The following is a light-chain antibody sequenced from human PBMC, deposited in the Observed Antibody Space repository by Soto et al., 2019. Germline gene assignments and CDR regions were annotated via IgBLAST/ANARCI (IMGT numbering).Light chain of an antibody. CDR1: QTVLYSSNNKNY. V-gene: IGKV4-1*01. CDR3: QQYYSTPLT. CDR2: WAS. J-gene: IGKJ4*01. Sequence: DIEMTQSPDSLAVPLGERATINCRSSQTVLYSSNNKNYLAWYQQKPGQPPKLLIYWASTRESGVPDRFSGSGSGTDFTLTISSLQAEDVAVYYCQQYYSTPLTFGGGTKVDIK.